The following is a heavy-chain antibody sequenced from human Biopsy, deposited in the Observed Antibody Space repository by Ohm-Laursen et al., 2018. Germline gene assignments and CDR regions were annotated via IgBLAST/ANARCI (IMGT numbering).Heavy chain of an antibody. D-gene: IGHD1-26*01. CDR1: GFSLTNGGLS. Sequence: TKTLTLPCSFSGFSLTNGGLSVGWFLQSPGGALEWLGLIYGDDNKRYSPSLKSRLLITKDTSKNQVVLTLTNVDPVDTGTYYCAHRQKWTFDFWGQGTLVTVSS. J-gene: IGHJ4*02. CDR3: AHRQKWTFDF. CDR2: IYGDDNK. V-gene: IGHV2-5*02.